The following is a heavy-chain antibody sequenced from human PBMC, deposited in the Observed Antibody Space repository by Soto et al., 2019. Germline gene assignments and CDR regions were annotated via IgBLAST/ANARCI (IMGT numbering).Heavy chain of an antibody. CDR2: ISYDGSNK. V-gene: IGHV3-30-3*01. CDR3: ASPVRSAPIAVAGPFDF. J-gene: IGHJ4*02. CDR1: GVTFSSYA. D-gene: IGHD6-19*01. Sequence: GGSLRLSCAASGVTFSSYAMHWVRQAPGKGLEWVAVISYDGSNKYYADSVKGRFTISRDNSKNTLYLQMNSLRAEDTAVYYCASPVRSAPIAVAGPFDFWGQGTLVTVSS.